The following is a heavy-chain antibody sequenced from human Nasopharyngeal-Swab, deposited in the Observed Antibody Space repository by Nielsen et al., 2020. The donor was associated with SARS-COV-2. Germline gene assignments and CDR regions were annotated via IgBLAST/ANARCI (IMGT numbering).Heavy chain of an antibody. CDR3: ARAGGIVGATFDY. J-gene: IGHJ4*02. Sequence: SETLSLTGTGSGGSIRRYYGSWIRQPAGKGLEWIGRIYTSGSTNYNPSLKSRVTMSVDTSKNQFSLKLSSVTAADTAVYYCARAGGIVGATFDYWGQGTLVTVSS. CDR2: IYTSGST. D-gene: IGHD1-26*01. V-gene: IGHV4-4*07. CDR1: GGSIRRYY.